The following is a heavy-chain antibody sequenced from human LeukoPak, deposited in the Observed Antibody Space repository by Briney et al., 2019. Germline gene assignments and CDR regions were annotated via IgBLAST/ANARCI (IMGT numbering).Heavy chain of an antibody. V-gene: IGHV4-38-2*02. CDR1: GYSISSGYY. CDR2: IYHSGST. Sequence: SETLSLTCTVSGYSISSGYYWGWIRQPPGKGLEWIGSIYHSGSTYYNPSLKSRVTISVDTSKNQFSLKLSSVTAADTAVYYCARTDRYYYYYYYMDVWGKGTTVTVSS. CDR3: ARTDRYYYYYYYMDV. J-gene: IGHJ6*03.